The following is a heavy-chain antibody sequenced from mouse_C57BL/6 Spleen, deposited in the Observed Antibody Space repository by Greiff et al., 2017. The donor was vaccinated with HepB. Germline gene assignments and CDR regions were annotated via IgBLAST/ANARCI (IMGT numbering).Heavy chain of an antibody. CDR3: ARGGYSNPFAY. CDR2: IYPGDGDT. D-gene: IGHD2-5*01. J-gene: IGHJ3*01. Sequence: VQLQQSGPELVKPGASVKISCKASGYAFSSSWMNWVKQRPGKGLEWIGRIYPGDGDTNYNGKFKGKATLTADKSSSTAYMQLSSLTSEDSAVYFCARGGYSNPFAYWGQGTLVTVSA. CDR1: GYAFSSSW. V-gene: IGHV1-82*01.